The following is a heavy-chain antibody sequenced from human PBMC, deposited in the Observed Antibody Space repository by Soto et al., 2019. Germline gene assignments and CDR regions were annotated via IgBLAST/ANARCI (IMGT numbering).Heavy chain of an antibody. Sequence: QVQLVESGGGAVQPGESLRLSCVASGFDFTYYAMHWVRQAPGKGLESVAVMSSDGSKIHHTDSVKGRFTISRDNSKHTLYLQMNSLRKEDKAGYFCAKDEGVGGTLGLFDYWGQGTLVSVSS. D-gene: IGHD1-26*01. CDR2: MSSDGSKI. CDR1: GFDFTYYA. J-gene: IGHJ4*02. V-gene: IGHV3-30*18. CDR3: AKDEGVGGTLGLFDY.